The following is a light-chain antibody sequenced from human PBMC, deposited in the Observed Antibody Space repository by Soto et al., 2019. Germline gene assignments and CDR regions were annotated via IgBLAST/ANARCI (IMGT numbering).Light chain of an antibody. CDR1: TSDVGTYNF. CDR3: SSYTTTTTVI. Sequence: QSALTQPASVSGSPGQSITISCIGTTSDVGTYNFVSWYQQHPSKAPKLIIYEVSNRPSGVSNRFSGSKSVTTASLTISGLQAEDEADYYCSSYTTTTTVIFGGGTKLTVL. J-gene: IGLJ2*01. V-gene: IGLV2-14*01. CDR2: EVS.